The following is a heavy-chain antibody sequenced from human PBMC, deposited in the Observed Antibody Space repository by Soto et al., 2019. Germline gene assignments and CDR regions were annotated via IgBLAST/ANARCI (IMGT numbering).Heavy chain of an antibody. CDR3: ARDRSRRNWYFDL. V-gene: IGHV1-2*02. CDR2: INPNSGGT. Sequence: ASVKVSCKASGYTFTGYYMHWVRQAPGQGLEWMGWINPNSGGTNYAQKFRGRVTMTRDTSISTAYMELSRLRSDDTAVYYCARDRSRRNWYFDLWGRGTLVTVSS. D-gene: IGHD6-25*01. J-gene: IGHJ2*01. CDR1: GYTFTGYY.